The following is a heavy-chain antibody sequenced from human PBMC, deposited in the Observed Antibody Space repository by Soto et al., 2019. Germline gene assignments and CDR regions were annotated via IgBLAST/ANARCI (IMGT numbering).Heavy chain of an antibody. V-gene: IGHV1-18*01. CDR2: ISAYNGNT. Sequence: QVQLVQSGAEVKKPGASVKVSCKASGYTFTSYGISWVRQAPGQGLEWMGWISAYNGNTNYAQKLQGRVTMTTDTSXXTAYMELRSLRSDDTAVYYCARDLVVAAAGIYFQHWGKGTLVTVSS. D-gene: IGHD6-13*01. CDR3: ARDLVVAAAGIYFQH. CDR1: GYTFTSYG. J-gene: IGHJ1*01.